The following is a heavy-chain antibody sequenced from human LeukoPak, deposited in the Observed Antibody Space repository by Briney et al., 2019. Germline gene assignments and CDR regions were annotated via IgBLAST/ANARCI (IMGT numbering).Heavy chain of an antibody. J-gene: IGHJ4*02. V-gene: IGHV3-23*01. CDR3: ARVAYCSSGTCYLPDY. CDR1: GFTFTTHA. D-gene: IGHD2-15*01. CDR2: LSAGATST. Sequence: GGSLRLSCAASGFTFTTHAMAWVRQAPDKGLEWISALSAGATSTYYIDSLKGRFTISRDNSRNTLSLQMNSVRGEDTAVYYCARVAYCSSGTCYLPDYWGEGTLVTVPS.